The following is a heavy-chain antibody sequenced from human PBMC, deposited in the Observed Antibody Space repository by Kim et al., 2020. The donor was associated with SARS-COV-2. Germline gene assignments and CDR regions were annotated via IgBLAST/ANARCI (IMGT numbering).Heavy chain of an antibody. J-gene: IGHJ5*02. V-gene: IGHV4-4*02. CDR1: GGSIRTSTW. CDR3: ARVLYYFSSSGYYPNWLDP. D-gene: IGHD3-22*01. Sequence: SETLSLTCSVSGGSIRTSTWWSWVRQPPGKGLEWIGQIYHSGSPGYNPSLEGRVSISIDTSKNQFSLMLSSVTAADTAVYYCARVLYYFSSSGYYPNWLDPWGQGTLVTVSS. CDR2: IYHSGSP.